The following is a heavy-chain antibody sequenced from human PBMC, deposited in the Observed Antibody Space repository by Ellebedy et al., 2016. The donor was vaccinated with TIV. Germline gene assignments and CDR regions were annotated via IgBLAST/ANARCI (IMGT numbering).Heavy chain of an antibody. Sequence: GGSLRLXCAASGFTFSSFSMNWVHQAPGKGLEWVSSISGSSRVIYYADSVKGRFTISRDNAKNSLYLQMHGLRAEDTAVYYCARDPSTIFGEIGHYYWGQGTLVTVSS. D-gene: IGHD3-3*01. CDR3: ARDPSTIFGEIGHYY. J-gene: IGHJ4*02. V-gene: IGHV3-21*01. CDR2: ISGSSRVI. CDR1: GFTFSSFS.